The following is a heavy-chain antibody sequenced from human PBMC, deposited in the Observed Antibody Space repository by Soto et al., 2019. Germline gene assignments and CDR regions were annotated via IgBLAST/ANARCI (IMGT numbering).Heavy chain of an antibody. CDR3: AKDQVNNWNYVNNWFDP. Sequence: SLRLSCAASGFTFSSYGMHWVRQAPGKGLEWVAVISYDGSNKYYADSVKGRFTISRDNSKNTLYLQMNSLRAEDTAVYYCAKDQVNNWNYVNNWFDPWGQGTLVTVSS. CDR2: ISYDGSNK. V-gene: IGHV3-30*18. D-gene: IGHD1-7*01. J-gene: IGHJ5*02. CDR1: GFTFSSYG.